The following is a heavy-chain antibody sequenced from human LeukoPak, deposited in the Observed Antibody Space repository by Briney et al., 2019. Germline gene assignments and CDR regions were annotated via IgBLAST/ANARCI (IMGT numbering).Heavy chain of an antibody. V-gene: IGHV5-51*01. CDR3: ARQAYCSGDSCFSFLDPFDI. D-gene: IGHD2-15*01. J-gene: IGHJ3*02. CDR1: GYIFSAHW. Sequence: GESLKISCRTSGYIFSAHWIGWVCHMPGRGLEWMGIIYPSDSDIKYSPSFQGHVTISADKSINTAYLQWSSLKASDSAMYYCARQAYCSGDSCFSFLDPFDIWGQGTMVTVSS. CDR2: IYPSDSDI.